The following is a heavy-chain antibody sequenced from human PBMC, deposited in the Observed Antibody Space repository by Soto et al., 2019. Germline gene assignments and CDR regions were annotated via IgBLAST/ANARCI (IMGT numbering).Heavy chain of an antibody. J-gene: IGHJ4*02. CDR3: ARDSKRGTVGYFDY. CDR2: ISYDGSNK. D-gene: IGHD4-4*01. Sequence: GGSLRLSCAASGFTFSSYAMHWVRQAPGKGLEWVAVISYDGSNKYYADSVKGRFTISRDNSKNTLYLQMNSLRAEDTAVYYCARDSKRGTVGYFDYWGQGTLVTVSS. V-gene: IGHV3-30-3*01. CDR1: GFTFSSYA.